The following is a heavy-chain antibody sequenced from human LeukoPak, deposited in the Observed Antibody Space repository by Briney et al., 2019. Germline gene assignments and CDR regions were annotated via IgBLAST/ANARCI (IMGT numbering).Heavy chain of an antibody. CDR3: ARDRGYSTFDY. V-gene: IGHV3-7*01. Sequence: GGSLRLSCVASAFTFSNYWMSWVRQAPGKGLEWVANIKEDGGEINYVDSVKGRFTISRDNAKNSLYLQMNSLRVDDTAVYYCARDRGYSTFDYWGQGTLVTVSS. J-gene: IGHJ4*02. CDR2: IKEDGGEI. CDR1: AFTFSNYW. D-gene: IGHD3-10*01.